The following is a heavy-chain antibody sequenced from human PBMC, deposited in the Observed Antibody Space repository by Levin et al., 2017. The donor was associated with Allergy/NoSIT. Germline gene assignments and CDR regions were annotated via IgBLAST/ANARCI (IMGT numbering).Heavy chain of an antibody. CDR3: ARDQGGVAAAGSTGYFDV. V-gene: IGHV3-33*01. D-gene: IGHD6-13*01. CDR1: GFTFSGYG. Sequence: GGSLRLSCAASGFTFSGYGMHWVRQAPGKGLEWVAVIWYDGSNKYYADSVKGRFTISRDNSKNTLYLQTNSLRAEDTAVYYCARDQGGVAAAGSTGYFDVWGRGTLVTVSS. CDR2: IWYDGSNK. J-gene: IGHJ2*01.